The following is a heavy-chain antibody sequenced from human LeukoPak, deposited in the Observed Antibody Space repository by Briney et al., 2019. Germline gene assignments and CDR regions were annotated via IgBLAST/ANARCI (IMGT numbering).Heavy chain of an antibody. Sequence: GGSLRLSRAASGFTFSSYSMNWVRQAPGKGLEWVSSISSSSSYIYYADSVKGRFAISRDNAKNSLYLQMNSLRAEDTAVYYCASLAAADDYYGMDVWGQGTTVTVSS. CDR2: ISSSSSYI. V-gene: IGHV3-21*01. J-gene: IGHJ6*02. CDR3: ASLAAADDYYGMDV. CDR1: GFTFSSYS. D-gene: IGHD6-13*01.